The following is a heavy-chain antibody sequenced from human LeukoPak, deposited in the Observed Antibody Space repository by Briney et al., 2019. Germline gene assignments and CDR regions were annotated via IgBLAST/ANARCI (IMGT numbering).Heavy chain of an antibody. V-gene: IGHV4-59*01. D-gene: IGHD3-9*01. Sequence: SETLSLTCTVSGGSISGYYWSWIRQPPGKGLEWIGYIYYRGSTNYNPSLKSRVTISVDTSKNQFSLKLTSVTAADTATYYCARGLSGTTLNQPNWGQGTLVTVSS. J-gene: IGHJ4*02. CDR1: GGSISGYY. CDR3: ARGLSGTTLNQPN. CDR2: IYYRGST.